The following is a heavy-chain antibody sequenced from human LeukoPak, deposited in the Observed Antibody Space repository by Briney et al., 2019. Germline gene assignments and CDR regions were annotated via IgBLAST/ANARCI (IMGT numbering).Heavy chain of an antibody. CDR3: ARHITTAVGYFDY. V-gene: IGHV4-59*08. Sequence: PSETLSLTCTVSGGSISSYYWSWIRQPPGEGLEWIGYIYYSGSTNYNPSLKSRVTISVDTSKNQFSLKLSSVTAADTAVYYCARHITTAVGYFDYWGQGTLVTVSS. J-gene: IGHJ4*02. CDR2: IYYSGST. D-gene: IGHD4-23*01. CDR1: GGSISSYY.